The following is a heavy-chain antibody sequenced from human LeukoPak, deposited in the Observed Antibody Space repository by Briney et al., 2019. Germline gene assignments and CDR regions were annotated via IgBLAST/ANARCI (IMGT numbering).Heavy chain of an antibody. CDR1: GFTFSDYY. CDR3: AREKYSGYVHF. D-gene: IGHD5-12*01. CDR2: ISSSGSTI. J-gene: IGHJ4*02. Sequence: PGGSLRLSCAASGFTFSDYYMSWIRQAPGKGLEWVSCISSSGSTIYYADSVEGRFTISRDNAKNSLYLQMNSLRAEDTAVYYCAREKYSGYVHFWGQGTLVTVSS. V-gene: IGHV3-11*04.